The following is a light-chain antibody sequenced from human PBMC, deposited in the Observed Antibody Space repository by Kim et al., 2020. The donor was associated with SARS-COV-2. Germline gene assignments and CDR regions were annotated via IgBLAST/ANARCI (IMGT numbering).Light chain of an antibody. J-gene: IGKJ2*03. CDR1: QTVLYNSNNKNY. CDR3: QQYYSTPPS. V-gene: IGKV4-1*01. Sequence: DIVMTQSRDSLAVSLGERATLNCKSSQTVLYNSNNKNYLAWYQQKPGQAPKLLIYWASIRESGVSDRFSGSGSETDFTLTISSLQAEDVAVYYCQQYYSTPPSFGQETKLEI. CDR2: WAS.